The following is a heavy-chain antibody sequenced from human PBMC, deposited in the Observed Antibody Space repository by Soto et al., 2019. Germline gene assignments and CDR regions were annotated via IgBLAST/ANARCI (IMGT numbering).Heavy chain of an antibody. D-gene: IGHD2-15*01. Sequence: SVKVSCEASGGTFSSYDISSVRPAPGQGLEWTGGIIPIFGTANYAQKFQGRVTITADESTSTAYMELSSPRSEDTAVYSCANWRSRSCSGGSCYVAVYYYGMDVRGQGTRVTSP. J-gene: IGHJ6*02. CDR3: ANWRSRSCSGGSCYVAVYYYGMDV. CDR2: IIPIFGTA. V-gene: IGHV1-69*13. CDR1: GGTFSSYD.